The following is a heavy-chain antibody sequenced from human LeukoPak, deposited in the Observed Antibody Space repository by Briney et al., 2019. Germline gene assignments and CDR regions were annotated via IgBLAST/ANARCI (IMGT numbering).Heavy chain of an antibody. CDR3: AKDHLAGYSYGGYYFDY. J-gene: IGHJ4*02. V-gene: IGHV3-30*18. Sequence: GGSLRLSCAASGFSFSNYGMHWVRQAPGKGLEWVAAISYDGSNKYYTDSVKGRFTISRDNSKNTLYLQMNSLRAEDTAVYYCAKDHLAGYSYGGYYFDYWGQGTLVTVSS. CDR2: ISYDGSNK. CDR1: GFSFSNYG. D-gene: IGHD5-18*01.